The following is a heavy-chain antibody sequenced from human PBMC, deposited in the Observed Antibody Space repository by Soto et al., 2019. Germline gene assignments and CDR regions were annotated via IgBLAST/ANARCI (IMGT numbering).Heavy chain of an antibody. D-gene: IGHD1-7*01. J-gene: IGHJ4*02. CDR2: IYRTGST. CDR3: ASRDPGTSVDY. CDR1: GGSFTSNNW. V-gene: IGHV4-4*02. Sequence: SETLSLTCAVSGGSFTSNNWWTWVRQPPGQGLEWIGEIYRTGSTNYNPSLKSRVPISLDKSENQFSLKVTSLTAADTAVYYCASRDPGTSVDYWGQGTLVTVSS.